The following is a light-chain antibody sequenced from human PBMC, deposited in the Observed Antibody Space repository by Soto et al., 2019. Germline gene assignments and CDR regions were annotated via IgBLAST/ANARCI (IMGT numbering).Light chain of an antibody. CDR1: QAVDSW. CDR2: AAS. Sequence: DIQMTQSPSSVSASVGDRVIITCRASQAVDSWLAWYQHKPGKAPKLLIYAASTLEIGVPSRFSGSGSGTDFTRSISSLQPEDYATYFCQQASSFPLTFGGGTKVEIK. V-gene: IGKV1-12*01. CDR3: QQASSFPLT. J-gene: IGKJ4*01.